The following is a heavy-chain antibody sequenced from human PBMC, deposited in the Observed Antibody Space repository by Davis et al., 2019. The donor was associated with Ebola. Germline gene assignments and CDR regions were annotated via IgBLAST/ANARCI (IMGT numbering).Heavy chain of an antibody. CDR2: IYHSGRS. J-gene: IGHJ2*01. Sequence: SETLSLSCAVYGGFFSGYYLSWICQHPGKGLQWIGSIYHSGRSYYNPSLKSRVTRSVDRSKNQFSLKLSVVTAADTAVYYCARGQSNYYNSSGQPIYYGYFHLWGRGTLVTVSS. V-gene: IGHV4-34*01. CDR3: ARGQSNYYNSSGQPIYYGYFHL. D-gene: IGHD3-22*01. CDR1: GGFFSGYY.